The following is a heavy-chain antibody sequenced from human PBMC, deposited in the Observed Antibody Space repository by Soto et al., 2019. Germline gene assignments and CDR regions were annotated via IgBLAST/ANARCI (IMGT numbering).Heavy chain of an antibody. CDR1: GDSINNNDYY. V-gene: IGHV4-30-4*01. CDR2: VYYSVST. Sequence: QLHESGPGVVKPSETLSLTCTVSGDSINNNDYYWNWIRQTPGKGLEWIGYVYYSVSTYYIPSLKRRLSMSVDTSKNQFSLKLSSVTAADTAIYYCARMSYYYDKWYFDLWGRGTLVTVSS. D-gene: IGHD3-22*01. J-gene: IGHJ2*01. CDR3: ARMSYYYDKWYFDL.